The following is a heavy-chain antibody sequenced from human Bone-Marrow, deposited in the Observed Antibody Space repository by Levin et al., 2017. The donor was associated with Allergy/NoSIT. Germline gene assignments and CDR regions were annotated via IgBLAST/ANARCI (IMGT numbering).Heavy chain of an antibody. CDR3: ARVPVGASHFDI. J-gene: IGHJ4*02. V-gene: IGHV4-31*03. Sequence: PSETLSLTCSVSGGSINSGGSYWSWTRQHPETGLEWIGYISYSGTSYYNPSLESRVTMSVDTSQKHFSLKLTSMTAADTAVYYCARVPVGASHFDIWGQGILVTVSS. D-gene: IGHD1-26*01. CDR2: ISYSGTS. CDR1: GGSINSGGSY.